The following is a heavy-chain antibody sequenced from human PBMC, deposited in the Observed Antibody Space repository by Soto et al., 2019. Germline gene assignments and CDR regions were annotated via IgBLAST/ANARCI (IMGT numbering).Heavy chain of an antibody. J-gene: IGHJ5*02. CDR2: IYYSGST. D-gene: IGHD3-10*01. CDR3: ARVPIGGRDGYKWFDP. Sequence: PSETLSLTCTVSGGSISSGGYYWSWIRQHPGKGLEWIGYIYYSGSTYYNPSLKSRVTISVDTSKNQFSLKLSSVTAADKAVYYCARVPIGGRDGYKWFDPWGQGSLVTVSS. CDR1: GGSISSGGYY. V-gene: IGHV4-31*03.